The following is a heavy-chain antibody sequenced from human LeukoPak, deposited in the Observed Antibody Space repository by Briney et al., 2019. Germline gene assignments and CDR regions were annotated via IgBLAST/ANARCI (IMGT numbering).Heavy chain of an antibody. Sequence: ASMKVSCKTSGYTFTDFYTQWVRQAPGQGLEWMGWINPNKGDTKYAQKFLGRVTMTRDTSATTAYMELSRLRSDDTAVYYCARDPGTVYYSNNFDHWGQGTLVTVSS. CDR3: ARDPGTVYYSNNFDH. J-gene: IGHJ4*02. CDR2: INPNKGDT. D-gene: IGHD3-9*01. V-gene: IGHV1-2*02. CDR1: GYTFTDFY.